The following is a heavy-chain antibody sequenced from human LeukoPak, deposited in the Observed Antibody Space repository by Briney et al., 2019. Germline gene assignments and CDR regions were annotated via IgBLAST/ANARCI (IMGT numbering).Heavy chain of an antibody. V-gene: IGHV4-4*07. Sequence: SETLPLTCTVSGGSISSYYWSWIRQPAGKGLEWIGRIYTSGSTNYNPSLKSRVTMSVDTSKNQFSLKLSSVTAADTAVYYCAGGYCSGGSCSQIDYWGQGTLVTVSS. CDR1: GGSISSYY. CDR3: AGGYCSGGSCSQIDY. CDR2: IYTSGST. J-gene: IGHJ4*02. D-gene: IGHD2-15*01.